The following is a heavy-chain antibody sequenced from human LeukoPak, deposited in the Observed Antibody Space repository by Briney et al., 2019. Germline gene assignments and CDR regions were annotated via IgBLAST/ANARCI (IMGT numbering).Heavy chain of an antibody. D-gene: IGHD1-1*01. CDR1: GYTFTNYD. CDR2: VNPDSGDT. V-gene: IGHV1-8*01. J-gene: IGHJ4*02. Sequence: GASVKVSCKTSGYTFTNYDINWERQAAGQGLEWMGWVNPDSGDTGFAQKFQGRLTITTNTSARIAYMEMSGLTSEDTAVYYCTRDWTYWGPGTLVAVSS. CDR3: TRDWTY.